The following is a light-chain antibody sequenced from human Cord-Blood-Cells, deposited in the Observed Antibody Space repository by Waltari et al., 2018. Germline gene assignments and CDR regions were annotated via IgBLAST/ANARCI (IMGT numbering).Light chain of an antibody. Sequence: QSALTQPASVSGSPGQSITISCTGTSSDVGGYNYVSWYQQHPGKAPKLMIYDVSNRPAVVSNRFSGSKSGNTASLTISGLQAEDEADYHCSSYTSSSTWVFGGGTKLTVL. CDR1: SSDVGGYNY. V-gene: IGLV2-14*01. J-gene: IGLJ3*02. CDR2: DVS. CDR3: SSYTSSSTWV.